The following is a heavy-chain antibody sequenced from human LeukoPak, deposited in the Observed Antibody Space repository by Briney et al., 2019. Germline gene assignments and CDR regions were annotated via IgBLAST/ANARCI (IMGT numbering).Heavy chain of an antibody. D-gene: IGHD1-26*01. Sequence: ASVKVSCKASGYTFTSYYMHWVRQAPGQGLEWMGIINPSGGSTSYAQKFQGRVTMTRDTSTSTIYMELSSLRYGDTAVYYCARATTTDYYFHCWGQGTLVTVSS. V-gene: IGHV1-46*03. J-gene: IGHJ4*02. CDR1: GYTFTSYY. CDR2: INPSGGST. CDR3: ARATTTDYYFHC.